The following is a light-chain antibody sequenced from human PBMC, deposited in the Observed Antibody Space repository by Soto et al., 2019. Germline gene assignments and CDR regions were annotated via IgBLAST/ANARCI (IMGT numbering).Light chain of an antibody. Sequence: QPDLTQPASVSGSPGQSSTISCTGTSSDVGGYNYVSWYQQHPGKAPKLMIYDVSNRPSGVSNRFSGSKSGNTASLTISGLQAEDEADYYCSSYTSSSTLYVFGTGTKVTVL. J-gene: IGLJ1*01. CDR3: SSYTSSSTLYV. CDR2: DVS. V-gene: IGLV2-14*01. CDR1: SSDVGGYNY.